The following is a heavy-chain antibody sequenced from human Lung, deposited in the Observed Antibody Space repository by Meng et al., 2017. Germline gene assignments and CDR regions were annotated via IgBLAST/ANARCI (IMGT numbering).Heavy chain of an antibody. CDR3: ARGPTTMAHDFDY. V-gene: IGHV4-34*01. J-gene: IGHJ4*02. CDR1: GGSFSDAY. Sequence: QGQLKQWGGVLLKPSETLSLPCVVSGGSFSDAYWSWIRQPPGKGLEWIGEIKHSGSTNYNPSLESRATISVDTSQNNLSLKLSSVTAADSAVYYCARGPTTMAHDFDYWGQGTLVTVSS. CDR2: IKHSGST. D-gene: IGHD4-11*01.